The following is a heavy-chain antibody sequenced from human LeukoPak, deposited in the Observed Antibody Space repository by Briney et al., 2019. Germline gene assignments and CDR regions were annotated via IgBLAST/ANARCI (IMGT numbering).Heavy chain of an antibody. Sequence: PGGSLRLSCAASGFAYSNFWMSWVRQAPGKGLEWVASINQDGSEKYYGDSMKVRVTISRDNTKNSLTLQMHRLRADDRAVYYCVRGEDFYGNSGQGEYWGQGLLVTVSS. D-gene: IGHD5-12*01. V-gene: IGHV3-7*01. CDR1: GFAYSNFW. J-gene: IGHJ4*02. CDR2: INQDGSEK. CDR3: VRGEDFYGNSGQGEY.